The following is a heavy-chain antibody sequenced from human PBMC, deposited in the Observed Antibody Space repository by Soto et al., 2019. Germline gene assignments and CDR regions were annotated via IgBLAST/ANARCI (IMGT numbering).Heavy chain of an antibody. J-gene: IGHJ6*02. CDR2: IIPMFGTA. CDR1: GDTFRNFG. CDR3: TRDRDYSAYDPAGQYYYGMDV. D-gene: IGHD5-12*01. Sequence: QVQLVQSGAEVKKPGSSVKVSCKASGDTFRNFGISWVRQAPGQGLEWMGGIIPMFGTANYAQKFQGRVTITADESKITAYMELSSLRSEDTAVYYCTRDRDYSAYDPAGQYYYGMDVWGQGTTVTVSS. V-gene: IGHV1-69*01.